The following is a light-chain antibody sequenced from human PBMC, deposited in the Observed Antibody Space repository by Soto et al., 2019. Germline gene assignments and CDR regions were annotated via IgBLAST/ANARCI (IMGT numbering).Light chain of an antibody. CDR1: QSVSSN. CDR3: HQRQSWPRT. V-gene: IGKV3-11*01. Sequence: DIVLTQSPCPLSLSPGEIADLSCTASQSVSSNLAWYQQKPGQAPRLLIYGASTRATGIPARFSASGTGTDFTLTISDVQPEDFAVYYCHQRQSWPRTFGQGTKVDIK. CDR2: GAS. J-gene: IGKJ1*01.